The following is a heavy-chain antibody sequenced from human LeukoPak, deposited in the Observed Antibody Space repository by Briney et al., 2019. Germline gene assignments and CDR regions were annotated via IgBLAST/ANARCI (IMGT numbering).Heavy chain of an antibody. CDR3: AKQKILDDNYDSSGYYVDQ. Sequence: SETLSLTCSVSNASIISSSYYWGWIRQPPGRGLEWIGSIYYRGRTYYNPSLKIRVTISADTSKNQFSLNLNSVTASDTAVYYCAKQKILDDNYDSSGYYVDQWGQGSLVTVSS. J-gene: IGHJ4*02. CDR2: IYYRGRT. CDR1: NASIISSSYY. D-gene: IGHD3-22*01. V-gene: IGHV4-39*01.